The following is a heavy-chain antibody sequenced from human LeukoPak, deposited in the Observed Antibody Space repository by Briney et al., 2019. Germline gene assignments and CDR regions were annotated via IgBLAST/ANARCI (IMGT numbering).Heavy chain of an antibody. J-gene: IGHJ4*02. CDR2: ISAYNGNT. CDR1: GYTFTSYG. D-gene: IGHD3-10*01. V-gene: IGHV1-18*01. CDR3: ARDRGGDGTGSYGNDH. Sequence: ASVKVSCKASGYTFTSYGISWVRQAPGQGLEWMGWISAYNGNTNYAQKLQGRVTMTTDTSTSTAYMELRSLRSDDTAVYYCARDRGGDGTGSYGNDHWGQGTLVTVSS.